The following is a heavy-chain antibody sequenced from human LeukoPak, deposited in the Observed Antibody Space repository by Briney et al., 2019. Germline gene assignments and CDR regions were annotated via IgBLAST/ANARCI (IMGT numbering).Heavy chain of an antibody. D-gene: IGHD1-26*01. Sequence: GGSLRLSCAASGFSFSSYDMNWVRQAPGKGLEWVSAIRGRGGSTFYADSVKGRFTISRDNSKNTLNLQMNSLRAEDTAVYYCAKSQLVGATFALDIWGQGTMVTVSS. V-gene: IGHV3-23*01. CDR3: AKSQLVGATFALDI. J-gene: IGHJ3*02. CDR1: GFSFSSYD. CDR2: IRGRGGST.